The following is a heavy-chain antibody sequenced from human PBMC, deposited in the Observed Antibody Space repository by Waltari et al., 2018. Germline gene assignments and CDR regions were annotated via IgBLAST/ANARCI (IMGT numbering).Heavy chain of an antibody. CDR2: IYHSGRT. CDR1: GGSFRVYL. Sequence: QVQLQQWGAGLLKPSETLSLNCAVHGGSFRVYLWTWIRQPPGKGLQWIGEIYHSGRTTYNPSLEGRVTISLDMSKNQFSLKLNSVTAADTAMYYCARTFCSRTRCPGTDVWGQGTTVTVSS. D-gene: IGHD2-2*01. CDR3: ARTFCSRTRCPGTDV. J-gene: IGHJ6*02. V-gene: IGHV4-34*01.